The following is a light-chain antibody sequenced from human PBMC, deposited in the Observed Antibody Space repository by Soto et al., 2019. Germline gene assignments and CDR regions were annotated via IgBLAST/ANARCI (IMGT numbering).Light chain of an antibody. J-gene: IGLJ1*01. V-gene: IGLV2-8*01. Sequence: QSVLTQPPSASGSPGQSVAISCTGTSSDVGGYSYVSWYQQHPGKAPKLMIYEVNKRPSGVPDRFSGSKSGNTASLTVSGRQAEDEADYYCSSYAGSRNVFGTGTK. CDR3: SSYAGSRNV. CDR2: EVN. CDR1: SSDVGGYSY.